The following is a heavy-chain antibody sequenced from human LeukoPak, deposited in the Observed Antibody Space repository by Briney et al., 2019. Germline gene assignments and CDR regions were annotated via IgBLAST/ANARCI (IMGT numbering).Heavy chain of an antibody. V-gene: IGHV3-64*04. CDR3: AKDLVGMVRGVIGY. CDR2: ISSSGGRT. Sequence: AGGSLRLSCAASGFTFSTYAMHWVRQAPGKGLEYVSAISSSGGRTYYADSVKGRFTISRDNSKNTLYLQMNSLRAEDTAVYYCAKDLVGMVRGVIGYWGQGTLVTVSS. J-gene: IGHJ4*02. D-gene: IGHD3-10*01. CDR1: GFTFSTYA.